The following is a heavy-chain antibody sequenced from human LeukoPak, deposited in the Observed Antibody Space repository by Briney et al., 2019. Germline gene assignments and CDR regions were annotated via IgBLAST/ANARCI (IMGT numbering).Heavy chain of an antibody. CDR2: MNPNSGNT. J-gene: IGHJ6*02. V-gene: IGHV1-8*01. D-gene: IGHD1-26*01. CDR1: GYPFNTYD. Sequence: ASVKVSCKASGYPFNTYDINWVRQATGKGLEWMGLMNPNSGNTNCAQKFKGRVTMTRDTAMGTAYMELSSLTSEDTAVYYCASEKWVKREGVYYYYGITVWGQGTTVTVSS. CDR3: ASEKWVKREGVYYYYGITV.